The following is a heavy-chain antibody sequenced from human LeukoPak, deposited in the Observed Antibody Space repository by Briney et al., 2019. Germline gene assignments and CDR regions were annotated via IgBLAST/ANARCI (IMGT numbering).Heavy chain of an antibody. V-gene: IGHV3-7*01. CDR2: IKQDGSEK. J-gene: IGHJ4*02. CDR1: GFTFSSYW. Sequence: PGGSLRLSCAASGFTFSSYWMSWVRQAPGKGLEWVANIKQDGSEKYYVDSVKGRFTISRDNAKNSLYLQMNSLRAEDTAVYYCARAMTTVTDYFDYWGQGTLVTVSS. D-gene: IGHD4-17*01. CDR3: ARAMTTVTDYFDY.